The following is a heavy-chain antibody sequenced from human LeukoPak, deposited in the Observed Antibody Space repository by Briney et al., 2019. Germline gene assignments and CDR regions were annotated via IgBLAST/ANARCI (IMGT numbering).Heavy chain of an antibody. CDR2: IRYDGSNK. J-gene: IGHJ4*02. CDR1: GFTFSSYG. CDR3: AKSFWTVEMATDY. V-gene: IGHV3-30*02. D-gene: IGHD5-24*01. Sequence: GGSLRLSCAASGFTFSSYGMHRVRQAPGKGLEWVAFIRYDGSNKYYADSVKGRFTISRDNSKNTLYLQMNSLRAEDTAVYYCAKSFWTVEMATDYWGQGTLVTVSS.